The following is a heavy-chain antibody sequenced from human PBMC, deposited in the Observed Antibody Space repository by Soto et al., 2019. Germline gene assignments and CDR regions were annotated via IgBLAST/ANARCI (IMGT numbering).Heavy chain of an antibody. CDR1: GGSISSYY. Sequence: KASETLSLTCTVSGGSISSYYWSWIRQPPGKGLEWIGYIYYSGSTNYNPSLKSRVTISVDTSKNQFSLKLSSVTAADTAVYYCARLNVVVPAAIVGEWFDPWGQGTLVTVSS. J-gene: IGHJ5*02. CDR2: IYYSGST. V-gene: IGHV4-59*01. CDR3: ARLNVVVPAAIVGEWFDP. D-gene: IGHD2-2*01.